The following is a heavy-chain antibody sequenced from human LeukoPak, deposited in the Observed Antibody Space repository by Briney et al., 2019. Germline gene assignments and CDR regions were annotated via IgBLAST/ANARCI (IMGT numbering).Heavy chain of an antibody. CDR2: IYYSGST. Sequence: SETLSLTCTVSGGSISSYYWSWIRQPPGKGLEWIGYIYYSGSTNCNPSLKSRVTISVDTSKNLFSLKLSSVTAADTAVYYCARGSIAAAGRYYFDYWGQGTLVTVSS. D-gene: IGHD6-13*01. CDR1: GGSISSYY. V-gene: IGHV4-59*01. J-gene: IGHJ4*02. CDR3: ARGSIAAAGRYYFDY.